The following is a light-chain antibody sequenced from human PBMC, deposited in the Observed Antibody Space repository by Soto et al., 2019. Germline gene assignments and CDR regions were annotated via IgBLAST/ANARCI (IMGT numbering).Light chain of an antibody. CDR1: SSDVGGYNY. CDR2: EVS. CDR3: SLYTSHNTYV. V-gene: IGLV2-8*01. J-gene: IGLJ1*01. Sequence: QSVLTQPPSASGSPGQSVTISCTGTSSDVGGYNYVSWYQQHPGKAPKLMIYEVSKRPSGVPDRFSGSKSGNTASLTVSGLQADDEAHYFCSLYTSHNTYVFGYGTKVSVL.